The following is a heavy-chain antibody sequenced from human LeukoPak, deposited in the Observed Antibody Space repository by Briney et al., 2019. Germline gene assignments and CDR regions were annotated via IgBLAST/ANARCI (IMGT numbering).Heavy chain of an antibody. J-gene: IGHJ5*02. CDR1: GSTFSSYS. Sequence: PGGSLRLSCAASGSTFSSYSMNWVRQAPGKGLEWVSSISSSSSYIYYADSVKGRFTISRDNAKNSLYLQMNSLRADDTATYYCARDLDSTSWWNWFDPWGQGTLVTVSS. V-gene: IGHV3-21*01. CDR2: ISSSSSYI. CDR3: ARDLDSTSWWNWFDP. D-gene: IGHD6-13*01.